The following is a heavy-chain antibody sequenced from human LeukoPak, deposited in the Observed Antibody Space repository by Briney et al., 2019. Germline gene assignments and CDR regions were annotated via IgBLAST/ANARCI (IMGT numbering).Heavy chain of an antibody. CDR3: ARDGGLHTNFDY. J-gene: IGHJ4*02. CDR1: GFSFRNYW. V-gene: IGHV3-7*01. D-gene: IGHD2-15*01. CDR2: TKPDGSAE. Sequence: GGSLRLSCAASGFSFRNYWMGWVRQAPGKGLEWVANTKPDGSAEYYADSVRGRFTASRDNANNLLYLQMDRLRAEDTAVYYCARDGGLHTNFDYWGQGTLLTVSS.